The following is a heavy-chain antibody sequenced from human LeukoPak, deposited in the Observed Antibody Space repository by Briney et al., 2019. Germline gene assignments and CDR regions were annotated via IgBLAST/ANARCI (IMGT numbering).Heavy chain of an antibody. CDR3: AKDQGSGSGYYSWGYFDY. CDR1: GFTFSSYS. V-gene: IGHV3-23*01. J-gene: IGHJ4*02. D-gene: IGHD3-10*01. Sequence: GGSLRLSCAASGFTFSSYSMNWVRQAPGKGLEWVSGISGSGGSTVYADSTKGRFTISRDNSKNIVYLQMNSLRAEDTAVYYCAKDQGSGSGYYSWGYFDYWGQGTLVTVSS. CDR2: ISGSGGST.